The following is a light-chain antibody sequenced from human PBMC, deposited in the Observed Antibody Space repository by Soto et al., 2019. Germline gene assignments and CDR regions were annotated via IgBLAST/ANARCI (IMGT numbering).Light chain of an antibody. CDR3: QQHDSSPTWT. Sequence: EIVLTQSPGTLSLSPGESATLSCRASQSVSSSYSAWYQQKPGQAPRLLIYGVSTRATGIPDRFSGSGSGTDFTLTISRLDPEDFAVYYWQQHDSSPTWTFGQGTKVEIK. J-gene: IGKJ1*01. CDR1: QSVSSSY. CDR2: GVS. V-gene: IGKV3-20*01.